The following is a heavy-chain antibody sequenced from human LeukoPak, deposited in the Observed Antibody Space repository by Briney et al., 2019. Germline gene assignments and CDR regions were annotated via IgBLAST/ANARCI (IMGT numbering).Heavy chain of an antibody. J-gene: IGHJ3*02. Sequence: TGGSLRLSCAASGFTFSSYWMSWVRQAPGKGLEWVANIKQDGSEKYYVDSVKGRFTISRDNAKNSLYLQMNSLRAEDTAVYYCARDDIWFHKNDAFDIWGQGTMVTVSS. CDR1: GFTFSSYW. CDR3: ARDDIWFHKNDAFDI. D-gene: IGHD3-10*01. CDR2: IKQDGSEK. V-gene: IGHV3-7*01.